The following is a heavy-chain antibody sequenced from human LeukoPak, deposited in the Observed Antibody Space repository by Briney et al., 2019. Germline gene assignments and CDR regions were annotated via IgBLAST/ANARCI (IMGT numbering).Heavy chain of an antibody. V-gene: IGHV3-21*01. J-gene: IGHJ4*02. CDR3: PRDLGLGGGVTY. D-gene: IGHD3-16*01. Sequence: GGSLRLSCAVSGFTFSDFEMNWVRQAPGKGLEWVSSISSSSSYIYYADSVKGRFTISRDNAKNSLYLQMNSLTAEDTAVYYCPRDLGLGGGVTYWGQGTLVTVSS. CDR1: GFTFSDFE. CDR2: ISSSSSYI.